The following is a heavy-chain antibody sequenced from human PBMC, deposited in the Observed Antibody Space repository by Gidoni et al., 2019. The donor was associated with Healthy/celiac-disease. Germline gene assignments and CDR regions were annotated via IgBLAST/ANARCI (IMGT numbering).Heavy chain of an antibody. D-gene: IGHD3-3*02. CDR1: GFTFSSYA. J-gene: IGHJ4*02. Sequence: EVQLLESGGGLVQPGGSLRLSCAASGFTFSSYAMSWVRQAPGKGLEWFSAISGSGGSTYYADSVKGRFTISRDNSKNTLYLQMNSLRAEDTAVYYCAKSFSGFEAIFDYWGQGTLVTVSS. CDR2: ISGSGGST. V-gene: IGHV3-23*01. CDR3: AKSFSGFEAIFDY.